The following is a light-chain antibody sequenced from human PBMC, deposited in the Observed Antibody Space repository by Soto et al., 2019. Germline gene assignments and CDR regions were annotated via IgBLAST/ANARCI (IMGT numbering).Light chain of an antibody. CDR2: EAN. CDR3: ASFRSGTILV. V-gene: IGLV2-14*01. CDR1: RSDIGDSNF. J-gene: IGLJ1*01. Sequence: QCALSQPSSVSWSPGQSVTISCTEPRSDIGDSNFISWYQQSPGKAPRLLIYEANNRPSGVSRRFSGYKAGNTASLTISGLLEDDEADYFCASFRSGTILVFGSGTKVTV.